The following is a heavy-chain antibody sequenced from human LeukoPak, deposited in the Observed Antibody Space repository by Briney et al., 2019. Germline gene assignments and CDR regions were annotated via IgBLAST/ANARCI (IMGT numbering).Heavy chain of an antibody. J-gene: IGHJ4*02. CDR3: ARPADTAMVLIDY. CDR1: GFTFSSYS. D-gene: IGHD5-18*01. V-gene: IGHV3-21*01. Sequence: GGSLRLSCAASGFTFSSYSMNWVRQAPGKGLEWVSSISSSSSYIYYADSVKGRFTISRDNAMNSLYLQMNSLRAEDTAVYYCARPADTAMVLIDYWGQGTLVTVSS. CDR2: ISSSSSYI.